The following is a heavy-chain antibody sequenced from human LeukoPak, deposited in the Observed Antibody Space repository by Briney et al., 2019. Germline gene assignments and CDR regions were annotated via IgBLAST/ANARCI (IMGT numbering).Heavy chain of an antibody. CDR2: ISGSGGST. J-gene: IGHJ4*02. CDR3: AKDSPTYYDILTGYYFFGKRNFDY. CDR1: GFTFSSYG. Sequence: PGGSLRLSCAASGFTFSSYGMSWVRQAPGKGLEWVSAISGSGGSTYYADSVKGRFTISRDNSKNTLYLQMNSLRAEDTAVYCCAKDSPTYYDILTGYYFFGKRNFDYWGQGTLVTVSS. V-gene: IGHV3-23*01. D-gene: IGHD3-9*01.